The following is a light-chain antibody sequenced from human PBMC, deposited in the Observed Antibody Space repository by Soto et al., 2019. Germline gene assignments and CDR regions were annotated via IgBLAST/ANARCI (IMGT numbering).Light chain of an antibody. CDR2: GAS. Sequence: EIVLTQSPGTLSLSPGERATLSCRASQSVSNNYLAWYQQKPGQAPRLLIYGASSRATGIPDRFSGSGSGTDFTLTISRLEPEDFALYYCQQYGSSSWTFGKGTKVDIK. J-gene: IGKJ1*01. CDR1: QSVSNNY. CDR3: QQYGSSSWT. V-gene: IGKV3-20*01.